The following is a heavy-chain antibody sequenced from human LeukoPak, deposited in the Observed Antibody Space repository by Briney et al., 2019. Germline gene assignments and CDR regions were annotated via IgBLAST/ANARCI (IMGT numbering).Heavy chain of an antibody. CDR2: INHSGST. J-gene: IGHJ5*02. CDR3: ASGSYDFWSGYYMGYNWFDP. CDR1: GGSFSGYY. Sequence: PSETLSLTCAVYGGSFSGYYWSWIRQPPGKGLEWIGEINHSGSTNYNPSLKSRVTISVDTSKNQFSLKLSSVTAADTAVYYCASGSYDFWSGYYMGYNWFDPWGQGTLVTVSS. V-gene: IGHV4-34*01. D-gene: IGHD3-3*01.